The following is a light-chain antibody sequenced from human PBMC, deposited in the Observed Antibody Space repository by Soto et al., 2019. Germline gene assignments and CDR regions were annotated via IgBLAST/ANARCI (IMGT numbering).Light chain of an antibody. J-gene: IGKJ1*01. Sequence: DIQMTQSPASLSTSLVDIVTITCRASQSISSYLNWYQQKPGKAPKLLIYAASSLQSGVPSRFSGSGSGTDFTLTISSLKPEDIATYYCQESYSTSFGQGTKVDIK. CDR2: AAS. CDR1: QSISSY. CDR3: QESYSTS. V-gene: IGKV1-39*01.